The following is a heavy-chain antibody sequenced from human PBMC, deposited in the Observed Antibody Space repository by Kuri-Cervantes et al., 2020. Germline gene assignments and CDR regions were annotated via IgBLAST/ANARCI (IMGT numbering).Heavy chain of an antibody. D-gene: IGHD6-13*01. CDR3: ARSTPLGGIAAAGAMDY. CDR2: IWYDGSNK. V-gene: IGHV3-33*01. J-gene: IGHJ4*02. CDR1: GFTFSSYG. Sequence: GGSLRLSCAASGFTFSSYGMHWVRQAPGKGLEWVAVIWYDGSNKYYADSVKGRFTISRDNAKNSLYLQMNSLRDEDTAVYYCARSTPLGGIAAAGAMDYWGQGTLVTVSS.